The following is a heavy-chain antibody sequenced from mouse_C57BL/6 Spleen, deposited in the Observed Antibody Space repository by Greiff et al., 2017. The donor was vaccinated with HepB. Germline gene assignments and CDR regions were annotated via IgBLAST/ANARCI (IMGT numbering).Heavy chain of an antibody. J-gene: IGHJ3*01. CDR2: IYPGSGNT. D-gene: IGHD3-2*02. CDR1: GYTFTDYY. Sequence: VQLQQSGAELVRPGASVKLSCKASGYTFTDYYINWVKQRPGQGLEWIARIYPGSGNTYYNEKFKGKAKLTAEKSSSTAYMQLSSLASGDSAVYFCAREDSSGFAWFAYWGQGTLVTVSA. CDR3: AREDSSGFAWFAY. V-gene: IGHV1-76*01.